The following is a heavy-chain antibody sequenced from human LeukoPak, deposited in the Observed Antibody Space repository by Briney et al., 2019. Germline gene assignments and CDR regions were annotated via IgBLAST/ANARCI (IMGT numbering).Heavy chain of an antibody. CDR2: IKQDGSEK. CDR1: GFTFSSYW. CDR3: ARISQYCSGGSCGSGEFDY. J-gene: IGHJ4*02. D-gene: IGHD2-15*01. Sequence: GGSLRLSCAASGFTFSSYWMSWVRQAPGKGLEWVANIKQDGSEKYYVDSVKGRFTISRDNAKNSLYLQMNSLRAEDTAVYYCARISQYCSGGSCGSGEFDYWGQGTLVTVSS. V-gene: IGHV3-7*01.